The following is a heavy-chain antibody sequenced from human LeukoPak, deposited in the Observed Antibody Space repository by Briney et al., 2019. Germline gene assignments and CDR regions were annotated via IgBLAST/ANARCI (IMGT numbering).Heavy chain of an antibody. CDR3: GKTDIYFNPIDY. J-gene: IGHJ4*02. CDR1: GVSISSSEW. CDR2: IHRDGRT. D-gene: IGHD3-9*01. Sequence: SETLSLTCAVSGVSISSSEWWIWVRQPPGQGLEWIGEIHRDGRTRYNPSLKSRVIMSIDYSKNKFSLKVSSVTAADTAIYYCGKTDIYFNPIDYWGPGSLVTVSS. V-gene: IGHV4-4*02.